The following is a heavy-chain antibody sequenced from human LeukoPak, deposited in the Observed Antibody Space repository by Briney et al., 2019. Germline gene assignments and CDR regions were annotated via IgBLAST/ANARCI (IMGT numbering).Heavy chain of an antibody. CDR1: GGSFSGYY. J-gene: IGHJ4*02. Sequence: PSETLSLTCAVYGGSFSGYYWSWIRQPPGKGLEWIGEINHSGSTNYNPSLKSRVTISVDTSKNQFSLKLSSVTAADTAVYYCASYCSGSYLSAYYFDYWGQGTLVTVSS. V-gene: IGHV4-34*01. D-gene: IGHD3-10*01. CDR3: ASYCSGSYLSAYYFDY. CDR2: INHSGST.